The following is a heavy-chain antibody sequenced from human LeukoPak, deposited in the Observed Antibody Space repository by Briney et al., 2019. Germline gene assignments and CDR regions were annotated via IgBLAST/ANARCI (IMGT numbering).Heavy chain of an antibody. CDR2: ISTDGSST. V-gene: IGHV3-74*01. Sequence: GGSLRLSCVASGFTLSTYWMHWVRQGPGKGLVWVSRISTDGSSTDYADSVKGRFTISRENAKNTLYLQMNSLRAEDTAVYYCARTRTLPIAGGFDTWGQGSLVTVSS. D-gene: IGHD3-16*01. CDR3: ARTRTLPIAGGFDT. CDR1: GFTLSTYW. J-gene: IGHJ5*02.